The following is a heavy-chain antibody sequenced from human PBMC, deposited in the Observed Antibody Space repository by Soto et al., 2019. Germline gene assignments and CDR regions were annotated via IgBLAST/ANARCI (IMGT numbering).Heavy chain of an antibody. CDR1: GFTFSSYA. CDR3: SKDLGGYGSGSYYNRDAFDI. CDR2: ICGSGGST. Sequence: GGSLRLSCAASGFTFSSYAMSWVRQAPGKGLEWVSAICGSGGSTYYADFVKGRFTISRDNSKNTLFLQMNSLRAEDTAVYFFSKDLGGYGSGSYYNRDAFDIWGQGTMVT. V-gene: IGHV3-23*01. J-gene: IGHJ3*02. D-gene: IGHD3-10*01.